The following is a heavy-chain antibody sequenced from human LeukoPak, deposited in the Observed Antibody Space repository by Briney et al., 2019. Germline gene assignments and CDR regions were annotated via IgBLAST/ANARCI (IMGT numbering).Heavy chain of an antibody. CDR2: INTDGSTT. V-gene: IGHV3-74*01. Sequence: GGSLRLSCAASGFTFSDYWMHWVRQAPGKGLVWVSRINTDGSTTTYADSVKGRFTISRDNAKNTLYLQMNSLRAEDTAVYYCARAADYYASGIFYWGQGTLVTVSS. D-gene: IGHD3-10*01. CDR1: GFTFSDYW. CDR3: ARAADYYASGIFY. J-gene: IGHJ4*02.